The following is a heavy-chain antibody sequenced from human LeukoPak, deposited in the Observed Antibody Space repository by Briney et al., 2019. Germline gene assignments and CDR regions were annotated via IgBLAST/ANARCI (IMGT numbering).Heavy chain of an antibody. CDR3: ARDTIPLYYFDSSGYYFHPDY. Sequence: ASVKVSCKASGYSFSGYYIRWVRQAPGQGLEWMGWINPNSGGRNYAQKFQGRVTMTRDTSISTAYMELSRLRSDDTAVYYCARDTIPLYYFDSSGYYFHPDYWGQGTLVTVSS. V-gene: IGHV1-2*02. D-gene: IGHD3-22*01. J-gene: IGHJ4*02. CDR2: INPNSGGR. CDR1: GYSFSGYY.